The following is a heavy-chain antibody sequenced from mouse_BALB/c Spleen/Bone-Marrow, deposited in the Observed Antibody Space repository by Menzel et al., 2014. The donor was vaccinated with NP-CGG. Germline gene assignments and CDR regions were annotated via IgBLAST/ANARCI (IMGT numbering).Heavy chain of an antibody. CDR1: GFSLTSYG. D-gene: IGHD1-2*01. CDR2: IWAGGST. V-gene: IGHV2-9*02. Sequence: VKLMESGPGLVAPSQSLSITCTVSGFSLTSYGVHWARQPPGKGLEWLGAIWAGGSTNYNSALMSRLSITKDNSKSQVFLEMDSLQTDDTAMYYCARVFTTATWGFAYWGQGTLVTVSA. J-gene: IGHJ3*01. CDR3: ARVFTTATWGFAY.